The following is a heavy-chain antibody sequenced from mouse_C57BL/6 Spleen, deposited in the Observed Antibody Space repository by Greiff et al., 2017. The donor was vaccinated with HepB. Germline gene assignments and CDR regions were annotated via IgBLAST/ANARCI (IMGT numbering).Heavy chain of an antibody. Sequence: QVQLKQSGAELVRPGASVKLSCKASGYTFTDYYINWVKQRPGQGLEWIARIYPGSGNTYYNEKFKGKATLTAEKSSSTAYMQLSSLTSEDSAVYFCANGYGSSYDYYAMDYWGQGTSVTVSS. CDR1: GYTFTDYY. J-gene: IGHJ4*01. V-gene: IGHV1-76*01. D-gene: IGHD1-1*01. CDR2: IYPGSGNT. CDR3: ANGYGSSYDYYAMDY.